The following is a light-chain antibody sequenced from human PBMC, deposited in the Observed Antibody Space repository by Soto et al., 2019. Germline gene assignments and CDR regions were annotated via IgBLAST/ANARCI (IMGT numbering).Light chain of an antibody. Sequence: DIVMTQSPLSLPVTPGEPASISCSSSQSLLQSNGYNYLYWYLQKPGPSPQLLIFFGSYRASGVPDRCSGSGSGTDFTLKIRSVEAVDVGIYYCMQSQQTPPTFGQGTRVEIK. CDR2: FGS. CDR1: QSLLQSNGYNY. CDR3: MQSQQTPPT. V-gene: IGKV2-28*01. J-gene: IGKJ1*01.